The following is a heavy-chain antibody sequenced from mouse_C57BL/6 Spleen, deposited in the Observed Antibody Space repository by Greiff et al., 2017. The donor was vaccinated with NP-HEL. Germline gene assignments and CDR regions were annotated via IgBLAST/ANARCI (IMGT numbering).Heavy chain of an antibody. J-gene: IGHJ4*01. CDR1: GFTFSDYG. V-gene: IGHV5-17*01. CDR2: ISSGSSTI. CDR3: ARNSNYRYYYAMDY. D-gene: IGHD2-5*01. Sequence: EVMLVESGGGLVKPGGSLKLSCAASGFTFSDYGMHWVRQAPETGLEWVAYISSGSSTIYYADTVKGRFTISRDNAKNTLFLQMTSLRSEDTAMYYCARNSNYRYYYAMDYWGQGTSVTVSS.